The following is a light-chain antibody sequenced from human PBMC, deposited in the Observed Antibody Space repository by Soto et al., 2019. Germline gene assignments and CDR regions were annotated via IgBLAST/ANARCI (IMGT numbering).Light chain of an antibody. Sequence: EIVLTQSSAILSLSPGERATLSYRASQSVRNQLAWYQQKPGQAPRLLIYDSSNRATGIPGRFSGSGSGTDFTLTISSREPEDFAVYYCQQRSNWPWTFGQGNKVEIK. CDR2: DSS. J-gene: IGKJ1*01. V-gene: IGKV3-11*01. CDR3: QQRSNWPWT. CDR1: QSVRNQ.